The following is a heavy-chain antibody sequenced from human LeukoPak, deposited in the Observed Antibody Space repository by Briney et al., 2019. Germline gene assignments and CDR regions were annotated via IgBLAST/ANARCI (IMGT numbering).Heavy chain of an antibody. J-gene: IGHJ5*02. CDR3: AKDHLKMYSSAGWFDP. Sequence: GGSLRLSCAASGFTFSSYGMHWVRQAPGKGLEWVAFIRYDGSNKYYADSVKGRFTISRDNSKNTLYLQMNSLRAEDTAVYYCAKDHLKMYSSAGWFDPWGQGTLVTVSS. CDR1: GFTFSSYG. V-gene: IGHV3-30*02. D-gene: IGHD6-19*01. CDR2: IRYDGSNK.